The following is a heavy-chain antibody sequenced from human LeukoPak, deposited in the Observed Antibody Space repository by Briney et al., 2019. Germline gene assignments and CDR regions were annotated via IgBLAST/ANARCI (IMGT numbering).Heavy chain of an antibody. CDR2: FYITGGSA. CDR3: ARNRYYSDDGGYVHDY. Sequence: SETLSLTCTVSGDSISNYYWSWIRQPAGEGLEWIGRFYITGGSANYNPSLNNRVTMSVDASKSQFSLGLNSVTAADSAIYYCARNRYYSDDGGYVHDYWGQGTLVTVSS. D-gene: IGHD3-22*01. J-gene: IGHJ4*02. CDR1: GDSISNYY. V-gene: IGHV4-4*07.